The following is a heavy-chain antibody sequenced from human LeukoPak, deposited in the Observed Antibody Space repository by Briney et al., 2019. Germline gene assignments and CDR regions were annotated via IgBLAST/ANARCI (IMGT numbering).Heavy chain of an antibody. Sequence: PGGSLRLSCAASGFTFSSYWMHWVRQAPGKGLFWVSGISAGGGSTYYADSVKGRFSISRDNSRNTLYLQMNSLRAEDTAVYYCAKDAAGPEYWGQGTLVTVSS. CDR2: ISAGGGST. CDR1: GFTFSSYW. V-gene: IGHV3-23*01. CDR3: AKDAAGPEY. D-gene: IGHD6-13*01. J-gene: IGHJ4*02.